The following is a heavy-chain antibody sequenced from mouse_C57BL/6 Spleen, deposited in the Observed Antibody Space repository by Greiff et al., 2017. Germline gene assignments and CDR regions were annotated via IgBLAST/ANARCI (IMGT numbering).Heavy chain of an antibody. CDR2: IRNKANGYTT. CDR1: GFTFTDYY. V-gene: IGHV7-3*01. D-gene: IGHD1-1*01. J-gene: IGHJ4*01. Sequence: DVHLVESGGGLVQPGGSLSLSCAASGFTFTDYYMSWVRQPPGKALEWLGFIRNKANGYTTEYSASVKGRFTITRDNSESILYLQMNALRTGDSATYYCAKYCYGSSWSSYAMDYWGQGTSVTVSS. CDR3: AKYCYGSSWSSYAMDY.